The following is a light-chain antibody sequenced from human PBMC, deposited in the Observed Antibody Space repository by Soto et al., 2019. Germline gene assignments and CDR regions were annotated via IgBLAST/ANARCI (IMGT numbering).Light chain of an antibody. V-gene: IGKV1-5*01. Sequence: DIQVTQSPSTLSASVGDRVTXXXXASQPISTWLAWYQEKPGKAPKLLIYDASSLEGGVPSRFSGSGSGTEFTLTISSLQPDDFATYYCHQYNYYRPTFGQGTKVDIK. CDR1: QPISTW. CDR3: HQYNYYRPT. J-gene: IGKJ1*01. CDR2: DAS.